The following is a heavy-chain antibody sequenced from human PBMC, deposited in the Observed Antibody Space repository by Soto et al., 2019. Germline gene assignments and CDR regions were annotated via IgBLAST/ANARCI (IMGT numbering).Heavy chain of an antibody. Sequence: QVQLQESGPGLVTPSETLSLTCTVSGGSVSSDTYYWSWIRQPPGKGLEYIAYIYFTVSTNYNPSIKSRVTMSVDTSKNQFSLKLTSVTAADTAVYYCARGYDSSGYWVWGQGTLVIVSS. V-gene: IGHV4-61*01. D-gene: IGHD3-22*01. CDR1: GGSVSSDTYY. J-gene: IGHJ4*02. CDR3: ARGYDSSGYWV. CDR2: IYFTVST.